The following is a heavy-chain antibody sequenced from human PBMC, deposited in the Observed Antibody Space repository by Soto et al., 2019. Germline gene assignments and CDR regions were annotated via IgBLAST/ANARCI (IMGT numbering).Heavy chain of an antibody. J-gene: IGHJ4*02. CDR1: GFTFDDYA. Sequence: EVQLVESGGGLGQPGRSLRLPCAASGFTFDDYAMHWVRQAPGKGLEWVSGISWNSGSIGYADSVKGRFTISRDNAKNSLYLQMNSLRAEDTALYYCAKEKGHSGYEWGQGTLVTGSS. V-gene: IGHV3-9*01. CDR2: ISWNSGSI. CDR3: AKEKGHSGYE. D-gene: IGHD5-12*01.